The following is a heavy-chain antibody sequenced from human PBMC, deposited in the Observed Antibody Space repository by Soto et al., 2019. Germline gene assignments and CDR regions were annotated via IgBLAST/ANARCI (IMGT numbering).Heavy chain of an antibody. J-gene: IGHJ4*02. Sequence: QVQLVESGGGLVQPGGSLTLSCAASRLTFSDYYMSWIRQAPGKGLEWLSHISSSGTTLHYADSVKGRFTISRDNAKKSLFLQMNSLRAEDTAVYYCVARIQLWNRVDFWGQGTLVTVSS. CDR2: ISSSGTTL. V-gene: IGHV3-11*01. CDR3: VARIQLWNRVDF. D-gene: IGHD5-18*01. CDR1: RLTFSDYY.